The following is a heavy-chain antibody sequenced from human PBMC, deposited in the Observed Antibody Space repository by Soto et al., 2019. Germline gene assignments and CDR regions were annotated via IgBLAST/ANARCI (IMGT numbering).Heavy chain of an antibody. CDR3: SPRGAVADPRGY. CDR1: GGSFSDFY. J-gene: IGHJ4*02. D-gene: IGHD6-19*01. CDR2: INHSGST. Sequence: SETLSLTCAVYGGSFSDFYWTWIRQLPGKGLEWIGEINHSGSTNYNPSLKSRVAISVDTSKNQFSLNLRSVTAADTAVYYCSPRGAVADPRGYWGQGTLVTVSS. V-gene: IGHV4-34*01.